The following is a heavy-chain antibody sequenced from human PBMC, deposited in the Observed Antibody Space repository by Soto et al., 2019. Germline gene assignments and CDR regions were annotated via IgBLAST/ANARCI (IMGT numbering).Heavy chain of an antibody. CDR3: ATQTISYTWGV. D-gene: IGHD3-16*01. CDR2: LHHDGTT. CDR1: GGPITTTTW. Sequence: QVQLQESGPGLVKPSETLSLTCAVSGGPITTTTWWAWVRLPPGKGLEWIGELHHDGTTNYNPSLERRXAXSXXKSNNRFSRKLTSVTAADTAIYYCATQTISYTWGVWGRGTTVTVSS. V-gene: IGHV4-4*02. J-gene: IGHJ6*02.